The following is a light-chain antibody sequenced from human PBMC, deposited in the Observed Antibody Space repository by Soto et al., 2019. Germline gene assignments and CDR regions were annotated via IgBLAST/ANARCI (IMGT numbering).Light chain of an antibody. J-gene: IGKJ4*01. CDR2: DTS. CDR1: QSVGRRY. CDR3: QYQGT. Sequence: IVLTRSPGILSLSPGERATLSCRASQSVGRRYLAWYQQKPGQAPMLLIYDTSERASDIPDRFSGSGSGTDFTLTISRLVPEDFAVYYCQYQGTFGGGTKVEIK. V-gene: IGKV3-20*01.